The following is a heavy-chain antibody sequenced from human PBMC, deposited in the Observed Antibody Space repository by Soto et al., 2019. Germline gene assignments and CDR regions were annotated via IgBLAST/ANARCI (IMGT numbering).Heavy chain of an antibody. D-gene: IGHD6-13*01. Sequence: SETLSLTCTVSGGSISSGGYYWSWIRQHPGKGLEWIGYIYYSGSTYYNPSLKSRVTISVDTSKNQFSLKLSSVTAADTAVYYCARNLEGRYSSSWYGIWFIWGQGTMVTVSS. J-gene: IGHJ3*02. CDR1: GGSISSGGYY. CDR2: IYYSGST. CDR3: ARNLEGRYSSSWYGIWFI. V-gene: IGHV4-31*03.